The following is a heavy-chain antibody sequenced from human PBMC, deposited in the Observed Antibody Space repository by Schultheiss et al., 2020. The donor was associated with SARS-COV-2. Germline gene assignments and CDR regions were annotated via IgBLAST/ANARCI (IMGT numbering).Heavy chain of an antibody. V-gene: IGHV3-11*01. J-gene: IGHJ4*02. Sequence: WGSLRLSCAASGFTFSDYYMSWIRQAPGKGLEWVSYISSSGSTIYYADSVKGRFTISRDNAKNSLYMQMNSLRAEDTAVYYCARDRGQYSGSFLYYFDYWGQGTLVTVSS. CDR3: ARDRGQYSGSFLYYFDY. CDR1: GFTFSDYY. CDR2: ISSSGSTI. D-gene: IGHD1-26*01.